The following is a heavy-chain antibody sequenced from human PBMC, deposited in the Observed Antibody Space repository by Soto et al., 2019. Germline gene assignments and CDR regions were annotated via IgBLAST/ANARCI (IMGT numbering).Heavy chain of an antibody. CDR2: IYHSGST. CDR3: ARAPLDSSGYYSFYYYYGMDF. CDR1: DYSISSDYY. V-gene: IGHV4-38-2*01. J-gene: IGHJ6*02. D-gene: IGHD3-22*01. Sequence: PETLSLTCAISDYSISSDYYWGWIRQAPGKGLEWIGTIYHSGSTYYNPSLKSRVTISVDTSKNQFSLRLSSVTAADTAVYYCARAPLDSSGYYSFYYYYGMDFWGQGTTVIASS.